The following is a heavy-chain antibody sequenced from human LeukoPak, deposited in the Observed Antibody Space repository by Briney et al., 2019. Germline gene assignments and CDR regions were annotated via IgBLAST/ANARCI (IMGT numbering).Heavy chain of an antibody. CDR3: ARVGGSYSTVDY. J-gene: IGHJ4*02. D-gene: IGHD1-26*01. Sequence: PGGSLRLSCAASGFAFSNYGMNWVRQAPGKGLEWVSSISSSSSYIYYADSVKGRFTISRDNAKNSLYLQMNSLRAEDTAVYYCARVGGSYSTVDYWGQGTLVTVSS. CDR1: GFAFSNYG. V-gene: IGHV3-21*01. CDR2: ISSSSSYI.